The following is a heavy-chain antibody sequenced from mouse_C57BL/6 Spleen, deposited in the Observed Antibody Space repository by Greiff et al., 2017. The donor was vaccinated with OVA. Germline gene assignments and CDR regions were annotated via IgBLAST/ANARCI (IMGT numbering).Heavy chain of an antibody. CDR3: AKMVYGNYSYYYAMDY. CDR1: GFSLTSYG. CDR2: IWRGGST. V-gene: IGHV2-5*01. J-gene: IGHJ4*01. D-gene: IGHD2-1*01. Sequence: VMLVESGPGLVQPSQSLSITCTVSGFSLTSYGVHWVRQSPGKGLEWLGVIWRGGSTDYNAAFMSRLSITKDNSKSQVFFKMNSLQADDTAIYYCAKMVYGNYSYYYAMDYWGQGTSVTVSS.